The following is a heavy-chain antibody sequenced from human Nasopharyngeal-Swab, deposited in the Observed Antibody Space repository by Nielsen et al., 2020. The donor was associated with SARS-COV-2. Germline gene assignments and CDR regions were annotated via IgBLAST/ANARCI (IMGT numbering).Heavy chain of an antibody. Sequence: SETLSLTCTVSGGSISSSSYYWGWIRQPPGKGLEWIGSIYYSGSTYYNPSLKSRVTISVDTSKNQFSLKLSSVTAADTAVYYCARDVKNSSGWYWMDYWGQGTLVTVSS. J-gene: IGHJ4*02. CDR3: ARDVKNSSGWYWMDY. CDR1: GGSISSSSYY. D-gene: IGHD6-19*01. CDR2: IYYSGST. V-gene: IGHV4-39*07.